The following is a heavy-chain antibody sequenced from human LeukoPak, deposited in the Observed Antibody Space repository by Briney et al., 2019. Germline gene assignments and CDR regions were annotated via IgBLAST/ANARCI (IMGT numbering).Heavy chain of an antibody. CDR1: GFTFSSYW. CDR2: ISSTSNLI. Sequence: GGSLRLSCAASGFTFSSYWMSWVRQAPGKGLEWVSSISSTSNLISYADSVKGRFTISRDNAKNSLYLQMNSLRAEDTAVYYCARLDYYDSSGYTYWGQGTLVTVSS. J-gene: IGHJ4*02. D-gene: IGHD3-22*01. CDR3: ARLDYYDSSGYTY. V-gene: IGHV3-21*01.